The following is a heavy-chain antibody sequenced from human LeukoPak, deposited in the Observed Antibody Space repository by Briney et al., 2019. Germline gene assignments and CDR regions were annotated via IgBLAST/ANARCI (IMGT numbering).Heavy chain of an antibody. J-gene: IGHJ4*02. V-gene: IGHV5-51*01. CDR1: GYSFTSYW. D-gene: IGHD4-17*01. CDR2: IYPGDSDT. Sequence: GESLKISCKGSGYSFTSYWIGWVRQMPGKGLEWMGIIYPGDSDTRYSPSFQGQVTISADKSISTAYLQWSSLKASDTAMYYCARRILVYGDYDGPYYFDYWGQGTLVTVSS. CDR3: ARRILVYGDYDGPYYFDY.